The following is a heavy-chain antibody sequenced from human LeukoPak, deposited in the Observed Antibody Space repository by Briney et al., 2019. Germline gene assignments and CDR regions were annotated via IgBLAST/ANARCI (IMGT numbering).Heavy chain of an antibody. V-gene: IGHV1-8*01. CDR1: GYTFTSYD. J-gene: IGHJ4*02. Sequence: ASEKVSYKASGYTFTSYDINWVRQATGQGLEWVGWMNPNGGNTGYAQKFQGRVTMTRNTSISTAYMELSSLRSEDTAVYYCARSALIRGVITNDYWGQGTLVTVSS. CDR2: MNPNGGNT. D-gene: IGHD3-10*01. CDR3: ARSALIRGVITNDY.